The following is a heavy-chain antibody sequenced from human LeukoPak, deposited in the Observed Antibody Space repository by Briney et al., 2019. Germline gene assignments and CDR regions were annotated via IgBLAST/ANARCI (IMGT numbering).Heavy chain of an antibody. Sequence: GGSLRLSCAASGFTFSSYAMSWVRQAPGKGLEWVSAISGSGGSTYYADSVKGRFTISRDDSKNTAFLQMDSLKTEDTAVYYCTRRYYHDSSGNYYGDYWGQGTRVTVSS. CDR2: ISGSGGST. CDR3: TRRYYHDSSGNYYGDY. D-gene: IGHD3-22*01. J-gene: IGHJ4*02. CDR1: GFTFSSYA. V-gene: IGHV3-23*01.